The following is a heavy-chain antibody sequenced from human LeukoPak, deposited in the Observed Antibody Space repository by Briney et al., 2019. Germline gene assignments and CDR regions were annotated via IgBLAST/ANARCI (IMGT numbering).Heavy chain of an antibody. V-gene: IGHV4-4*09. Sequence: PSETLSLTCTVSGGSISSYYWSWIRQPPGKGLEWIGYIYTSGSTNYNPSLKSRVTISADTSKNQFSLKLSSVTAADTAVYYCARPRGGYNEGYFDYWGQGTLVTVSS. J-gene: IGHJ4*02. CDR2: IYTSGST. CDR1: GGSISSYY. CDR3: ARPRGGYNEGYFDY. D-gene: IGHD5-24*01.